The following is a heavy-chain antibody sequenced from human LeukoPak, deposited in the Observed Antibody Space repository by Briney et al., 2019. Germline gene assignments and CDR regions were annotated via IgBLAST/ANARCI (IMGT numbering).Heavy chain of an antibody. J-gene: IGHJ4*02. Sequence: SQTLSLTCTVSGGSISSDYFYWSWIRQHPGKGLEWIGYIYYSGSTYYNPSLKSRVTISVDRSKNQFSLKLSSVTAADTAVYYCARERADFWRQSYFDYWGQGTLVTVSS. CDR1: GGSISSDYFY. CDR3: ARERADFWRQSYFDY. CDR2: IYYSGST. V-gene: IGHV4-30-4*08. D-gene: IGHD3-3*01.